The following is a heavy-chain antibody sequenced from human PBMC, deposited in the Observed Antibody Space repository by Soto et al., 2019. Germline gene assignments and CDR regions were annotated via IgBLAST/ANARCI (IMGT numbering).Heavy chain of an antibody. CDR3: ARGVHDYGIPFDY. V-gene: IGHV4-30-2*02. D-gene: IGHD4-17*01. CDR2: IYHTGTT. J-gene: IGHJ4*02. CDR1: GGSINSGGYS. Sequence: SETLSLTCTVSGGSINSGGYSWTWIRQPPGKGLEWIGFIYHTGTTYYNPSLKSRVTISVDTSKNQFSLKLSSVTAADTAVYYCARGVHDYGIPFDYWGQGTLVTVPQ.